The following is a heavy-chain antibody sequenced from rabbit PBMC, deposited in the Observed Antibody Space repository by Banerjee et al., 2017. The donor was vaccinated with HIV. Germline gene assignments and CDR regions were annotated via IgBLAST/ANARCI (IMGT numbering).Heavy chain of an antibody. CDR2: INAVTGKA. D-gene: IGHD8-1*01. V-gene: IGHV1S45*01. Sequence: QEQLEESGGGLVQPGGSLKLSCTASGFSFSNKAVMCWVRQAPGKGLEWIACINAVTGKAVYASWAKGRFTFSKTSSTTVTLQMTSLTVADTATYFCARDAGSGPYIDGYFSLWGPGTLVTVS. J-gene: IGHJ4*01. CDR3: ARDAGSGPYIDGYFSL. CDR1: GFSFSNKAV.